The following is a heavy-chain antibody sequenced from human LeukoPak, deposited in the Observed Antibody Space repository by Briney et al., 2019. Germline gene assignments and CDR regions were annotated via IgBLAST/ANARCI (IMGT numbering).Heavy chain of an antibody. CDR3: ARGPLYPTYDYVWGSYRRGGFDY. V-gene: IGHV1-69*02. CDR2: IIPILGIA. CDR1: GGTFSSYT. D-gene: IGHD3-16*02. Sequence: SVKVSCKASGGTFSSYTISWVRQAPGQGLEWMGRIIPILGIANYAQKFQGRVTITADKSTSTAYMELSSLRSDDTAVYYCARGPLYPTYDYVWGSYRRGGFDYWGQGTLVTVSS. J-gene: IGHJ4*02.